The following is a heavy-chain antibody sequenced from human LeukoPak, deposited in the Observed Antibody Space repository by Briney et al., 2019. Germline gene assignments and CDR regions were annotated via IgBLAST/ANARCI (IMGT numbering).Heavy chain of an antibody. V-gene: IGHV3-53*05. CDR3: AKDRQRYVWGSYRYIDY. CDR2: VYSGDNT. D-gene: IGHD3-16*02. J-gene: IGHJ4*02. CDR1: GFTVSDNY. Sequence: GGSLRLSCAASGFTVSDNYMSWVRQAPGKGLEWVSVVYSGDNTYYADSVKGRFTISRDNSKNTLYLQMNSLRAEDTAVYYCAKDRQRYVWGSYRYIDYWGQGTLVTVSS.